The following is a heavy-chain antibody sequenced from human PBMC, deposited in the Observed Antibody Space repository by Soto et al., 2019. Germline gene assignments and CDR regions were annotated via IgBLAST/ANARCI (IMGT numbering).Heavy chain of an antibody. CDR3: ARAPGYSSGFHYYGMDV. Sequence: SETLSLTCRLSGGSFSPNYWGWFRQSPGKGLEWVGYIYYSGSTNYNPSLKSRVTISVDTSKNQFSLKLSSVTAADTAVYYCARAPGYSSGFHYYGMDVWGQGTTVTVS. CDR2: IYYSGST. CDR1: GGSFSPNY. D-gene: IGHD6-19*01. V-gene: IGHV4-59*01. J-gene: IGHJ6*02.